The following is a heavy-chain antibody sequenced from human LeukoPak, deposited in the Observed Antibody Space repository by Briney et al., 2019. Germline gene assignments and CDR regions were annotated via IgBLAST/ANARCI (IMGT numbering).Heavy chain of an antibody. D-gene: IGHD5-18*01. CDR1: GGSFSGYY. V-gene: IGHV4-34*01. J-gene: IGHJ4*02. Sequence: SETLSLTCAVYGGSFSGYYWSWIRQPPGKGLEWIGEINHSGSTNYNPSLKSRVTISVDTSKNQFSLKLSSVTAADTAVYYCARGYSYGQRFDHWGQGTLVTVSS. CDR3: ARGYSYGQRFDH. CDR2: INHSGST.